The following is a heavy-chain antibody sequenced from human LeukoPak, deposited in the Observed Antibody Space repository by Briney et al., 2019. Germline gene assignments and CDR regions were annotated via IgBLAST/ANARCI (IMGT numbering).Heavy chain of an antibody. CDR2: INPNSGGT. J-gene: IGHJ4*02. Sequence: GASVKVSCKASGYTFTGYYMHWVRQAPGQGLEWMGWINPNSGGTNYAQKFQGRVTMTRDTSISTAYLELSRLRSDDTAVYYCARDKGGPYYYNSGQILYYFDYWGQGTLVTVSS. CDR3: ARDKGGPYYYNSGQILYYFDY. V-gene: IGHV1-2*02. CDR1: GYTFTGYY. D-gene: IGHD3-10*01.